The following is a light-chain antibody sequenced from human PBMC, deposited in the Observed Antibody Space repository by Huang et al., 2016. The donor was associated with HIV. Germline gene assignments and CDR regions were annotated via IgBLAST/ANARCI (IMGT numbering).Light chain of an antibody. CDR2: AAS. J-gene: IGKJ2*01. Sequence: DIQMTQSPSSLSASVGDRVTITCRASQSSRNYLNWFQHKSGKPPKLLIYAASNLQSGVPSRFSGSGSGTDFTLTINGLQPEDFATYYCQQTYRTPRYTFGQGTKLEIK. CDR1: QSSRNY. CDR3: QQTYRTPRYT. V-gene: IGKV1-39*01.